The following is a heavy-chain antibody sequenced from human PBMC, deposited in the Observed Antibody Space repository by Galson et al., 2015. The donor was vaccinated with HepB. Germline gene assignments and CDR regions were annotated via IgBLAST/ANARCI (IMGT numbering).Heavy chain of an antibody. V-gene: IGHV3-48*02. J-gene: IGHJ4*02. CDR2: ISSSSSTI. D-gene: IGHD3-22*01. CDR1: GFTFSSYS. CDR3: AREYYYDSSGYLPFDY. Sequence: SLRLSCAASGFTFSSYSMNWVRQAPGKGLEWVSYISSSSSTIYYADSVKGRFTISRDNAKNSLYLQMNSLRDEDTAVYYCAREYYYDSSGYLPFDYWGQGTLVTVSS.